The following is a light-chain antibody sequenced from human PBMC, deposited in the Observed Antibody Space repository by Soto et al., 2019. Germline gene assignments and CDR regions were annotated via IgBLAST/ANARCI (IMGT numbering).Light chain of an antibody. J-gene: IGKJ1*01. CDR3: QQYNSYSPWT. CDR1: QSISSW. Sequence: DIQMTQSPSTLSASVGDRVTITCRASQSISSWLAWYQHKPGKXXXXLXXXAXXXESGVPSRFSGSGXXTEFTXXIXXLQPDDFATYYCQQYNSYSPWTFGQGTKVDIK. V-gene: IGKV1-5*01. CDR2: XAX.